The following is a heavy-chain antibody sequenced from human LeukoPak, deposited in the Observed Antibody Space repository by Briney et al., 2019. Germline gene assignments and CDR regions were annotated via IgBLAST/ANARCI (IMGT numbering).Heavy chain of an antibody. J-gene: IGHJ3*02. CDR2: IYPGDSDT. V-gene: IGHV5-51*01. Sequence: GESLKISCKGSGYSFTSYWIGWVRQMPGKGLEWMGIIYPGDSDTRYSPSFQGQVTISADKSISTAYLQWSSLKASDTAMYYCARTPYSSGWYAAFVIWGQGTMVTVST. CDR1: GYSFTSYW. CDR3: ARTPYSSGWYAAFVI. D-gene: IGHD6-19*01.